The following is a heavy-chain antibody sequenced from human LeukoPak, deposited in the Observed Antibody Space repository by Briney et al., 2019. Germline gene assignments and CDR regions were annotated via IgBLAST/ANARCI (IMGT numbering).Heavy chain of an antibody. CDR3: ASIIAAAQNWFDP. D-gene: IGHD6-13*01. V-gene: IGHV4-39*07. CDR1: GGSISSSSYY. Sequence: SETLSLTCTVSGGSISSSSYYWGWIRQPPGKGLEWIGSIYYSGSTYYNPSLKSRVTISVDTSKNQFSLKLSSVTAADTAVYYCASIIAAAQNWFDPWGQGTLVTVSS. CDR2: IYYSGST. J-gene: IGHJ5*02.